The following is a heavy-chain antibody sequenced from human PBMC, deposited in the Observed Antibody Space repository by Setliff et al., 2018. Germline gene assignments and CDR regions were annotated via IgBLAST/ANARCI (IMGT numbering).Heavy chain of an antibody. J-gene: IGHJ3*02. CDR2: IYYSGST. Sequence: SETLSLTCSVSDVSIRSYWWSWIRQPPGKELEWIGHIYYSGSTSYNPSLKTRFSISIDTSKSQFSLKLTSLTAADTAVYYCARWHYYDNGATYAFDIWGQGTLVTVSS. V-gene: IGHV4-59*01. CDR1: DVSIRSYW. D-gene: IGHD3-22*01. CDR3: ARWHYYDNGATYAFDI.